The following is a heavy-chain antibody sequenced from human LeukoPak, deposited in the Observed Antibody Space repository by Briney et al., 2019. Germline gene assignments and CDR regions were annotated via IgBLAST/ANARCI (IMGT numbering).Heavy chain of an antibody. CDR3: ARESKTYDGSRYYHDS. CDR1: GGSINNYF. J-gene: IGHJ4*02. V-gene: IGHV4-4*07. CDR2: IYTSGST. Sequence: TPSETLSLTCSISGGSINNYFWTWIRQPAGKGLEWIGRIYTSGSTDYNPSLKSRVTMSVDTSKNQFSLNLYSVTAADTAVYYCARESKTYDGSRYYHDSWGQGTRVTVSS. D-gene: IGHD3-22*01.